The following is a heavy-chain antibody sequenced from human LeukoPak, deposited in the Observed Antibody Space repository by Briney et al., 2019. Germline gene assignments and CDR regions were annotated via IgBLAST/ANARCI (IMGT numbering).Heavy chain of an antibody. D-gene: IGHD3-22*01. V-gene: IGHV3-21*01. CDR3: ARAGLLLYAFDI. CDR2: ISSSSSYI. Sequence: GGSLRLSYAASGFTFSSYSMNWVRQAPGKGLEWVSSISSSSSYIYYADSVKGRFTISRDNAKNSLYLQMNSLRAEDTAVYYCARAGLLLYAFDIWGQGTMVTVSS. J-gene: IGHJ3*02. CDR1: GFTFSSYS.